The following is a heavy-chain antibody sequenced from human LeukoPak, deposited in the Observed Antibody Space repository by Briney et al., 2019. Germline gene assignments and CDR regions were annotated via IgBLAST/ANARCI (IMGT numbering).Heavy chain of an antibody. CDR2: IKQDGTEK. D-gene: IGHD6-19*01. J-gene: IGHJ4*02. Sequence: GGSLRLSCAASGFTFTTYWMSWVRQPPGKGLEWVANIKQDGTEKYYVDSVKGRFTISRDNAKNSLYLQMNSLRAEDTAVYYCALAVAGTKYNFDYWGQGTLVTVSS. CDR3: ALAVAGTKYNFDY. CDR1: GFTFTTYW. V-gene: IGHV3-7*01.